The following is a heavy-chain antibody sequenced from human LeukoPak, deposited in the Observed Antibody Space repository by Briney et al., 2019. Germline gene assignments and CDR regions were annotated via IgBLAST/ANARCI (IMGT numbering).Heavy chain of an antibody. CDR2: ISPNSGGT. CDR1: GHTFTGCY. CDR3: ASNPYVTFYSMDV. Sequence: ASVKVSCKVSGHTFTGCYLHWVRQAPGQGLEWVGWISPNSGGTHYVQKFQGRVTMTSDTSINTAYVELSRLRSDDTAVYYCASNPYVTFYSMDVWGQGTTVTVSS. J-gene: IGHJ6*02. D-gene: IGHD2/OR15-2a*01. V-gene: IGHV1-2*02.